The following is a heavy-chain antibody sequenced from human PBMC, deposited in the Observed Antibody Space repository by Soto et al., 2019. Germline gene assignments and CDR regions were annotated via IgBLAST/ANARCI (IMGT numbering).Heavy chain of an antibody. CDR1: GGSISSSSYY. J-gene: IGHJ3*02. CDR2: IYYSGST. Sequence: QLQLQESGPGLVKPSETLSLTCTVSGGSISSSSYYWGWIRQPPGKGLEWIGSIYYSGSTYYNPSLKSRVTISVDTSKNRFSLKLSSVTAADTAVYYCARRMIGYCSGGSCAEDAFDIWGQGTMVTVSS. V-gene: IGHV4-39*01. CDR3: ARRMIGYCSGGSCAEDAFDI. D-gene: IGHD2-15*01.